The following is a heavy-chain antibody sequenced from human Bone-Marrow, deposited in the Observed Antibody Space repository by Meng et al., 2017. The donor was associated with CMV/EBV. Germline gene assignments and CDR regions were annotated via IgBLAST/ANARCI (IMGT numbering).Heavy chain of an antibody. D-gene: IGHD3-3*01. Sequence: ASGFTLSSYGMHGVRQAPGKGLEGVAVIWYDGSKKYYADSVKGRFTISRDNSKNTLYLKMNSLRAEDTAVYYCAKALDFWSGYYLDYWGQGTLVTVSS. CDR3: AKALDFWSGYYLDY. V-gene: IGHV3-33*06. CDR1: GFTLSSYG. J-gene: IGHJ4*02. CDR2: IWYDGSKK.